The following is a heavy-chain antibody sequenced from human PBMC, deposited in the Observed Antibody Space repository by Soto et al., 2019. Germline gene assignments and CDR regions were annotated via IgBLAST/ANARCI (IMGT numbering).Heavy chain of an antibody. D-gene: IGHD1-1*01. CDR2: FIPMLDIT. J-gene: IGHJ4*02. CDR1: GDSFSRST. V-gene: IGHV1-69*02. CDR3: ASLDDDTSGKFDS. Sequence: QVQLVQSGAEVKRPGSSVKVSCKASGDSFSRSTFSWVRQAPGQGLEWMGRFIPMLDITNYAQTFQGRVTITADKSTSTAYMDLRGLKSEDTAVYYCASLDDDTSGKFDSWGQGTLVTVSS.